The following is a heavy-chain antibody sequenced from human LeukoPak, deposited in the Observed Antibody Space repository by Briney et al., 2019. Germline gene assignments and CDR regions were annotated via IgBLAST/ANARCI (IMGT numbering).Heavy chain of an antibody. Sequence: ASVKVSCKASGYTFTGYYVHWVRQAPGQGLEWMGWINPNSGGTNYAQKLQGRVTMTTDTSTSTADMELRSLRSDDTAVYYCARGLQENLAWLKAFSAFDIWGQGTMVTVSS. CDR2: INPNSGGT. CDR1: GYTFTGYY. V-gene: IGHV1-2*02. CDR3: ARGLQENLAWLKAFSAFDI. J-gene: IGHJ3*02. D-gene: IGHD6-19*01.